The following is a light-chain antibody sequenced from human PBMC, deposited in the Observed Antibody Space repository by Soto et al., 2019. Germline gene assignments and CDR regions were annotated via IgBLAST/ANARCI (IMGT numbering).Light chain of an antibody. CDR2: GAS. V-gene: IGKV1-39*01. CDR1: QSISTS. Sequence: DIQMTQSPSSLSASVGDRVTITCRASQSISTSLIWLQQKPGKAPKLLMAGASSLQSGVPSRFSGSGSGTDFTLTISSLQPEDFATYYCQQSYSTPRTFGQGTKVEIK. J-gene: IGKJ2*01. CDR3: QQSYSTPRT.